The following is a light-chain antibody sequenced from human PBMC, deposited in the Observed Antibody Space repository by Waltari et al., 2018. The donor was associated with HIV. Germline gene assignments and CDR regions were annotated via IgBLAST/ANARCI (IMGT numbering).Light chain of an antibody. CDR2: KAS. CDR1: QSISRW. J-gene: IGKJ1*01. Sequence: DIQMAQSPSPLSASVGDRVTITCRASQSISRWLAWYQQKPGKAPNLLIYKASTLQSGVPSRFSGSGSGTEFTLTINSLQPDDFATYYCQEYNTYRTFGPGTKVEIK. CDR3: QEYNTYRT. V-gene: IGKV1-5*03.